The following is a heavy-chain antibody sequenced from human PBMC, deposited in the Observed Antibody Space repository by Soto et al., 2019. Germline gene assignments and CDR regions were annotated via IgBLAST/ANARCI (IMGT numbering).Heavy chain of an antibody. CDR1: GFTVSSNY. J-gene: IGHJ3*02. V-gene: IGHV3-53*04. CDR3: ASVGYCSSASCYAPGSRGEDAFDI. Sequence: EVQLVESGGGLVQPGGSLRLSCAASGFTVSSNYMSWVRQAPGKGLEWVSVIYSGGSTYYADSVKGRFTISRHNSKNTLYLQMNSLRAEDTAVDYCASVGYCSSASCYAPGSRGEDAFDIWGQGTMVTVSS. D-gene: IGHD2-2*01. CDR2: IYSGGST.